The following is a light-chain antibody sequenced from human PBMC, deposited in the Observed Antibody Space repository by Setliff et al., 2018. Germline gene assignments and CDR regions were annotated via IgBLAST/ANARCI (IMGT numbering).Light chain of an antibody. J-gene: IGLJ1*01. V-gene: IGLV2-14*01. Sequence: QSVLTQPASVSGSPGQSIAISCTGTSSDVGAYDYVSWYQQHPDRAPKLMIYDVSNRPSGVSNRFSGSKSGNTASLTISGLQPEDEADYYCCSYTGTSTPYVFGTGTKVTVL. CDR1: SSDVGAYDY. CDR2: DVS. CDR3: CSYTGTSTPYV.